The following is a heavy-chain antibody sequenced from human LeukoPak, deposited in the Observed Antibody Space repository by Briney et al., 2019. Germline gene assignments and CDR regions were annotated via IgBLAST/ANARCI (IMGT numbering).Heavy chain of an antibody. J-gene: IGHJ4*02. CDR1: GFTFSSYG. CDR2: IWYDGSNK. CDR3: ARSPDYGDYYFYY. D-gene: IGHD4-17*01. V-gene: IGHV3-33*01. Sequence: PGGSLRLSCAASGFTFSSYGMHWVRQAPGKGLEWVAVIWYDGSNKYYADSVKGRFTISRDNSKNTLYLQMNSLRAEDTAVYYCARSPDYGDYYFYYWGQGTLVTVSS.